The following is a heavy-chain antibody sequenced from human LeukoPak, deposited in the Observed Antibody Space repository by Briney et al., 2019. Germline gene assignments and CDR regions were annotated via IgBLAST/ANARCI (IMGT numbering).Heavy chain of an antibody. D-gene: IGHD2-2*01. J-gene: IGHJ4*02. CDR2: ISGSGGST. CDR1: GFTFNNYW. Sequence: PGGSLRLSCAASGFTFNNYWIHWVRQAPGKGLEWVSAISGSGGSTYYADSVKGRFTISRDNSKNTLYLQMNSLRAEDTAVYYCAKGYCSSTSCSIDYWGQGTLVTVSS. V-gene: IGHV3-23*01. CDR3: AKGYCSSTSCSIDY.